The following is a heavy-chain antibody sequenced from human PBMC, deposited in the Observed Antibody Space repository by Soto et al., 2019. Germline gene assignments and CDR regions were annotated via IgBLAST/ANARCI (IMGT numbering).Heavy chain of an antibody. Sequence: SVKVSCKASGGTFSSYAISWVRQAPGQGLEWMGGIIPIFGTANYAQKFQGRVTITADESTSTAYMELSSLRSEDTAVYYCARERAYDFWSGYYTNNWFDPWG. CDR1: GGTFSSYA. V-gene: IGHV1-69*13. J-gene: IGHJ5*02. D-gene: IGHD3-3*01. CDR3: ARERAYDFWSGYYTNNWFDP. CDR2: IIPIFGTA.